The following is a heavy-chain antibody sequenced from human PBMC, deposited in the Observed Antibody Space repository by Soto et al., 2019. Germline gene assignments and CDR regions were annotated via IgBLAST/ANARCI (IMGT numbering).Heavy chain of an antibody. Sequence: GGSLRISCAASGFTFSSYAMSWVRQAPGKGLEWVSAISGSGGSTYYADSVKGRFTISRDNSKNTLYLQMNSLRAEDTAVYYCAKKITMVRGYPDYWGQGTLVTVSS. V-gene: IGHV3-23*01. CDR2: ISGSGGST. D-gene: IGHD3-10*01. CDR1: GFTFSSYA. CDR3: AKKITMVRGYPDY. J-gene: IGHJ4*02.